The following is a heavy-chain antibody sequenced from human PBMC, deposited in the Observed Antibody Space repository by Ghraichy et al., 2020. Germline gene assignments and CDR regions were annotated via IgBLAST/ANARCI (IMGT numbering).Heavy chain of an antibody. J-gene: IGHJ3*02. V-gene: IGHV4-39*01. CDR1: GASISSSSYH. D-gene: IGHD6-6*01. CDR2: IDYSGST. CDR3: ARLGYGTSSGFAGFDI. Sequence: SETLSLTCTVSGASISSSSYHWGWVRQPPGKGLEWIGNIDYSGSTYYNPSLKSRVTISVDTSNNQFSLRLSSVTAADTAVYYCARLGYGTSSGFAGFDIWGQGTLVTVSS.